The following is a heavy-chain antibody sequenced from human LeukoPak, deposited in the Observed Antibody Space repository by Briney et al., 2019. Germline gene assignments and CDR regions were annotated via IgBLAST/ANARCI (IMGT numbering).Heavy chain of an antibody. CDR3: AREWRGIASHYHGMDV. V-gene: IGHV3-13*01. D-gene: IGHD6-6*01. Sequence: GGSLRLSCVAPGFSFSDYDMYWVRQAAGRGLEWVSALGTNGDAYYLGSVRGRFTISRENVKNSLYLQMNSLGVEDTAVYYCAREWRGIASHYHGMDVWDQGTTVTVSS. CDR1: GFSFSDYD. CDR2: LGTNGDA. J-gene: IGHJ6*02.